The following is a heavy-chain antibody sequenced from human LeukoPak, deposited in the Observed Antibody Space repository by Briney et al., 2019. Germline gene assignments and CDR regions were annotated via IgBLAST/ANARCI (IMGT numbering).Heavy chain of an antibody. D-gene: IGHD3-22*01. V-gene: IGHV1-2*02. Sequence: ASVKVSCKASGYTFTGYYMHWVRQAPGQGLEWMGWINPNSGGTNYAQKFQGRVTMTRDTSISTAYMELSRLRSDDTAVYYCARVTDSSGYYASHFDYWGQGTLVTVSS. CDR1: GYTFTGYY. J-gene: IGHJ4*02. CDR3: ARVTDSSGYYASHFDY. CDR2: INPNSGGT.